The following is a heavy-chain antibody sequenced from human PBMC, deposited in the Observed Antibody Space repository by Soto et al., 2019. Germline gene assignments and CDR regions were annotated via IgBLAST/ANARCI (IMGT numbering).Heavy chain of an antibody. Sequence: GGSLSLSCAASGFTFSSYAMSWVRQAPGKGLEWVSAISGSGGSTYYADSVKGRFTISRDNSKNTLYLQMNSLRAEDTAVYYCAKIDSSGYPLPPAAWGQGTLVTVSS. D-gene: IGHD3-22*01. V-gene: IGHV3-23*01. CDR3: AKIDSSGYPLPPAA. CDR2: ISGSGGST. J-gene: IGHJ5*02. CDR1: GFTFSSYA.